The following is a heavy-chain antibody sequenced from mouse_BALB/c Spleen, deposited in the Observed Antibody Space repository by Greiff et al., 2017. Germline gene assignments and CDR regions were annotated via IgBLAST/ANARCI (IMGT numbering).Heavy chain of an antibody. V-gene: IGHV1-87*01. CDR1: GYTFTSYW. J-gene: IGHJ4*01. D-gene: IGHD1-1*01. Sequence: QVQLKESGAELARPGASVKLSCKASGYTFTSYWMQWVKQRPGQGLEWIGAIYPGDGDTRYTQKFKGKATLTADKSSSTAYMQLSSLASEDSAVYYCAREGGPTGAMDYWGQGTSVTVSS. CDR3: AREGGPTGAMDY. CDR2: IYPGDGDT.